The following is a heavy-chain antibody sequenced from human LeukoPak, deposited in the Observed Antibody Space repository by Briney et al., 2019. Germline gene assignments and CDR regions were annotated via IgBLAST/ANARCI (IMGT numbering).Heavy chain of an antibody. Sequence: GGSLRLSCAASGFTFTDYAMSWVRQAPGKGLEWVSAISGSGASTYYADSAKGRFTISRDNSKNTLYLQMNSLRAEDTALYYCAKDGRGGYSYGSYFDSWGQGILVTVSS. V-gene: IGHV3-23*01. J-gene: IGHJ4*02. CDR2: ISGSGAST. D-gene: IGHD5-18*01. CDR1: GFTFTDYA. CDR3: AKDGRGGYSYGSYFDS.